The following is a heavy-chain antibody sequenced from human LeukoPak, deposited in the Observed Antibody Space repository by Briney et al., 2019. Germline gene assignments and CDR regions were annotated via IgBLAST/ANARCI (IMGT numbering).Heavy chain of an antibody. J-gene: IGHJ4*02. V-gene: IGHV3-64D*09. CDR2: ISSNGGST. CDR1: GFTFSSYA. D-gene: IGHD2-15*01. Sequence: GGSLRLSCSASGFTFSSYAMHCVRQAPGKGLEYVSAISSNGGSTYYADSVKGRFTISRDNSKNTLYLQMSSLRAEDTAVYYCVKDLFGGYCSGGSCYRYDYWGQGTLVTVSS. CDR3: VKDLFGGYCSGGSCYRYDY.